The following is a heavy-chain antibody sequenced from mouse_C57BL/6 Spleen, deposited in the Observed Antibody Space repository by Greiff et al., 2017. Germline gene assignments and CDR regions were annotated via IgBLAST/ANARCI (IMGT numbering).Heavy chain of an antibody. CDR1: GFTFSDFY. D-gene: IGHD1-1*01. Sequence: EVMLVESGGGLVQSGRSLRLSCATSGFTFSDFYMEWVRQAPGKGLEWIAASRNKANDYTTEYSASVKGRFIDSRDTSQSILYLQMNALRAEDTAMYYCARGHYGSSYFWYFDVWGTGTTVTVSS. J-gene: IGHJ1*03. CDR3: ARGHYGSSYFWYFDV. V-gene: IGHV7-1*01. CDR2: SRNKANDYTT.